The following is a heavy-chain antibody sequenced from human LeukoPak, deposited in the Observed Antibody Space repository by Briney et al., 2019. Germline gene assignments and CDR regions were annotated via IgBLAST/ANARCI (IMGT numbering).Heavy chain of an antibody. D-gene: IGHD3-9*01. V-gene: IGHV4-30-4*01. CDR2: IYYGGST. CDR3: ARVRSRYFDWLLPGILRYGMDV. CDR1: GGSISSGDYY. Sequence: PSETLSLTCTVSGGSISSGDYYWSWIRQPPGKGLEWIGYIYYGGSTYYNPSLKSRVTISVDTSKNQFSLKLSSVTAADTAVYYCARVRSRYFDWLLPGILRYGMDVWGQGTTVTVSS. J-gene: IGHJ6*02.